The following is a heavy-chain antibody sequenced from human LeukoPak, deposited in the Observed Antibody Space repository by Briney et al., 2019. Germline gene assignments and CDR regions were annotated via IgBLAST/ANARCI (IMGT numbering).Heavy chain of an antibody. CDR1: GFTFSSYW. Sequence: PGGSLRLSCAASGFTFSSYWMSWVRQAPGKGLEWVANIKQDGSEKYYVDSVKGRFTISGDNAKNSLYLQMNSLRAEDTAVYYCASRRNYYDSSGRGSFDYWGQGTLVTVSS. CDR2: IKQDGSEK. D-gene: IGHD3-22*01. CDR3: ASRRNYYDSSGRGSFDY. V-gene: IGHV3-7*01. J-gene: IGHJ4*02.